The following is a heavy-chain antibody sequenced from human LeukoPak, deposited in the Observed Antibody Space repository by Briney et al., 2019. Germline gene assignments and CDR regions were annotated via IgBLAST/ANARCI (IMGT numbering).Heavy chain of an antibody. CDR3: AKVLVPAAIDYYYGMDV. Sequence: GGSLRLSCAASGFTVSSYAMRWVRQAQGKGLEWVSAISGSGGSTYYADSVKGRFTISRDNSKNTLYLQMNSLRAEDTAVYYCAKVLVPAAIDYYYGMDVWGQGTTVTVSS. V-gene: IGHV3-23*01. D-gene: IGHD2-2*01. CDR1: GFTVSSYA. J-gene: IGHJ6*02. CDR2: ISGSGGST.